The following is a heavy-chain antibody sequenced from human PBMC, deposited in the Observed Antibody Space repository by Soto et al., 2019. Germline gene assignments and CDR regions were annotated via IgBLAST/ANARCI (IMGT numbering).Heavy chain of an antibody. CDR3: ARSVAVPGAHIDY. Sequence: SETLSLTCSVSCGSISGSYWSWIRQSPGKGLEWLGYVYYTGSTNHSPSLRSRVSISVDTSKNEFSLRLSSVTAADTAVYFCARSVAVPGAHIDYWGQGTQVTVSS. J-gene: IGHJ4*02. D-gene: IGHD6-19*01. V-gene: IGHV4-59*01. CDR1: CGSISGSY. CDR2: VYYTGST.